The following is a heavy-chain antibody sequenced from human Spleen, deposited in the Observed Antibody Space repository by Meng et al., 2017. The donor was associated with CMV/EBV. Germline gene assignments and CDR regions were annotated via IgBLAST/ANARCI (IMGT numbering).Heavy chain of an antibody. V-gene: IGHV3-23*01. D-gene: IGHD3-10*01. CDR3: AKDPVPYGSGSYCYFDY. J-gene: IGHJ4*02. CDR2: ISGSGGST. Sequence: GESLKISCAASGLTFSNYAMSWVRQAPGKGLEWVSAISGSGGSTYYADSVKGRFTISRDNSENTLYLQMSSLRAEDTAVYYCAKDPVPYGSGSYCYFDYWVQGTLVTVSS. CDR1: GLTFSNYA.